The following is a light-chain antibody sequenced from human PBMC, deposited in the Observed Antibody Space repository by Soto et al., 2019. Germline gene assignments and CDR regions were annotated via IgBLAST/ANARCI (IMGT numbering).Light chain of an antibody. V-gene: IGKV1-5*03. CDR3: QHYNSVTWP. Sequence: IMMKQSPSTLSASVGDSATITCRANQCLXTRLAWDEVKPGKAPNVLXYTASRLETGGPSRLSGSGSATDFTLTIGGLQPDDFAVYYCQHYNSVTWPFGQGTKVDIK. CDR2: TAS. CDR1: QCLXTR. J-gene: IGKJ1*01.